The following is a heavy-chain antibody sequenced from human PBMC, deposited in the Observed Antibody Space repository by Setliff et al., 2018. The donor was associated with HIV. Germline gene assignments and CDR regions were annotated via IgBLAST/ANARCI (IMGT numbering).Heavy chain of an antibody. J-gene: IGHJ4*02. CDR2: IYYSGST. CDR3: VRIWDIVGGPSDY. D-gene: IGHD1-26*01. V-gene: IGHV4-59*08. Sequence: SETLSLTCTVSGGSISGYYWSWIRQPPGKGLEWIAYIYYSGSTNYNPSLKSRVTISVHTSKNQFSLRLTSVTAADTAVYYCVRIWDIVGGPSDYWGLGIMVTVSS. CDR1: GGSISGYY.